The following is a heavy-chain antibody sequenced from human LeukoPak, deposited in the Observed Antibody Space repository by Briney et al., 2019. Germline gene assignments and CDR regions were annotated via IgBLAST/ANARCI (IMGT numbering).Heavy chain of an antibody. CDR2: IKKDGSEK. D-gene: IGHD3-22*01. CDR3: ARDLYRIVVVPHYFDY. Sequence: PGGSLRLSCAASGFAFSSYAMSWVRQAPGKGLEWVANIKKDGSEKYYVDSVKDGFIISRDNAKNSLYLQMNSLRAEDTAVYYCARDLYRIVVVPHYFDYWGQGTLVTVSS. CDR1: GFAFSSYA. J-gene: IGHJ4*02. V-gene: IGHV3-7*01.